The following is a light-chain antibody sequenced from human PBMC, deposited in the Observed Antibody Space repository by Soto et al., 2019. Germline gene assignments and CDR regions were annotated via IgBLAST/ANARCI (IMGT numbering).Light chain of an antibody. J-gene: IGKJ1*01. V-gene: IGKV1-5*01. CDR1: QRISTY. Sequence: DIQMTQSPSTLSASVGDRVTITCRASQRISTYLAWYQQKLGKAPKLLIYDASSLESGVPSRFSGSGSGTEFTLIISGLQPDDFATYYCQQSYSCRTFGQGTKVEIK. CDR3: QQSYSCRT. CDR2: DAS.